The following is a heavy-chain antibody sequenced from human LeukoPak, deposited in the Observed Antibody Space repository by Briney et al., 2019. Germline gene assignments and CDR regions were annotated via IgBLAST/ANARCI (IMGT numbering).Heavy chain of an antibody. CDR1: GFTFSSYA. Sequence: PGGSLRLSCAASGFTFSSYAMSWVRQAPGKGLEWVSAISGSGGSTYYADSVKGRFTISRDNSKNTLYLQMNSLRAEDTAVYYCARDRSAAAGTPYYYYYMDVWGKGTTVTISS. J-gene: IGHJ6*03. D-gene: IGHD6-13*01. V-gene: IGHV3-23*01. CDR3: ARDRSAAAGTPYYYYYMDV. CDR2: ISGSGGST.